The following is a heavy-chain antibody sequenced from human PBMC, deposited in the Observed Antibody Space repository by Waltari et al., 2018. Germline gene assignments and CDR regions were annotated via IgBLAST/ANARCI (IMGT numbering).Heavy chain of an antibody. CDR2: IIPILGIA. CDR3: ARGNSHYYDSSGSRPYYYFDY. CDR1: GGTFSSYA. J-gene: IGHJ4*02. V-gene: IGHV1-69*04. Sequence: QVQLVQSGAEVKKPGSSVKVSCKASGGTFSSYAISWVRQAPGQGLEWMGGIIPILGIANYAQKFQGRVTITADESTSTAYMELSSLRSEDTAVYYCARGNSHYYDSSGSRPYYYFDYWGQGTLVTVSS. D-gene: IGHD3-22*01.